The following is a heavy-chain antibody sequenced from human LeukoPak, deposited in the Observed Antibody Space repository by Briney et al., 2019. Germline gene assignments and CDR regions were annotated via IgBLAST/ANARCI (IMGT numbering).Heavy chain of an antibody. CDR1: GFTFSSYE. CDR3: ASSTYYYDSSGYFI. V-gene: IGHV3-48*03. Sequence: GGSLRLSCAASGFTFSSYEMNWVRQAPGKGLEWVSYISSSGSTTYYADSVKGRFTISRDNSKNTLYLQMNSLRAEDTAVYYCASSTYYYDSSGYFIWGQGTLVTVSS. J-gene: IGHJ4*02. CDR2: ISSSGSTT. D-gene: IGHD3-22*01.